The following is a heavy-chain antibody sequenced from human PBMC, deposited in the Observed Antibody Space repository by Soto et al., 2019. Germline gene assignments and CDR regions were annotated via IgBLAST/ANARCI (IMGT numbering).Heavy chain of an antibody. D-gene: IGHD1-7*01. CDR2: ISSSSSII. V-gene: IGHV3-48*01. CDR1: GFSLSVYN. CDR3: AREELRLPKPLDI. J-gene: IGHJ3*02. Sequence: EVQLAESGGGLVQPGGSLRLSCAASGFSLSVYNMNWVRQAPGKGLEWVSYISSSSSIIYYADSVKGRFTISRDNAKKSLYLQMNSLRAEGTAVYYCAREELRLPKPLDIWGQGTMVTVSS.